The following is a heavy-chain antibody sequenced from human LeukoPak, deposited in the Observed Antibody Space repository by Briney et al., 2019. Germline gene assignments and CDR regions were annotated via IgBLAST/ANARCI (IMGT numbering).Heavy chain of an antibody. V-gene: IGHV3-13*04. J-gene: IGHJ4*02. CDR1: GFTSSAYD. CDR3: VRAAMPYIINGRRFDY. CDR2: SGTVGDT. Sequence: GESLRLSCAASGFTSSAYDMHWVRQITGGGLEWVSTSGTVGDTFYSDSVKGRFTISRENAKNSVHLQMNGLRVEDSAIYFCVRAAMPYIINGRRFDYWGQGTLVTVSS. D-gene: IGHD2-2*01.